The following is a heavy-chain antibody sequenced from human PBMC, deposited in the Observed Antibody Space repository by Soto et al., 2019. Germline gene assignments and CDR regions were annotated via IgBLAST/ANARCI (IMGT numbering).Heavy chain of an antibody. J-gene: IGHJ4*02. CDR1: GGSIGGVGYR. CDR3: VRGPTGDYYFDF. CDR2: IYHSVST. D-gene: IGHD7-27*01. V-gene: IGHV4-30-2*01. Sequence: ILSLTCSVSGGSIGGVGYRWSWIRQPPGTDLEWIGYIYHSVSTFYNPSLNSRVTMSVDRSKIQFYLRLTSVTAADTAVYYCVRGPTGDYYFDFWGQGILVTLSS.